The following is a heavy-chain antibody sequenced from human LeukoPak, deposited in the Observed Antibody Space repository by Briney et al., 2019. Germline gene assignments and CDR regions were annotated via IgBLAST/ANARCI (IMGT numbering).Heavy chain of an antibody. Sequence: GGSLRLSCAASGFIFNNYAMSWVRQAPGKGLEWVSSISGTGVTAYYADSGKGRFAISRDNSKNTLYLQMSSLRAEDTALYYCAKDQRFGDLDDYRGQGTLVTVSS. V-gene: IGHV3-23*01. J-gene: IGHJ4*02. CDR2: ISGTGVTA. CDR3: AKDQRFGDLDDY. CDR1: GFIFNNYA. D-gene: IGHD3-10*01.